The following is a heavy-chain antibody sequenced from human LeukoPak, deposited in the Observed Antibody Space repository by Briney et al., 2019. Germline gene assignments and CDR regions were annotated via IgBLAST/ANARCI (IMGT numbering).Heavy chain of an antibody. CDR3: AVIVVVIHATSDAFDI. V-gene: IGHV1-69*06. Sequence: SVKVSCKASGGTFSSYAISWVRQAPGQGLEWRGGIIPIVGTANYAQKFQGRVTITADKSTSTDYMELSSMRYEDTAVYYCAVIVVVIHATSDAFDIWGQGTMVTVSS. J-gene: IGHJ3*02. CDR1: GGTFSSYA. D-gene: IGHD3-22*01. CDR2: IIPIVGTA.